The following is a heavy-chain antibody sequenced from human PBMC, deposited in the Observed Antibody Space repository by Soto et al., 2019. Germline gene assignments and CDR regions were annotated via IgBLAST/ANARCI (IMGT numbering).Heavy chain of an antibody. CDR3: ARAFYDTTGYSLDP. CDR1: SDSISAYS. CDR2: IHYNGNT. J-gene: IGHJ5*02. Sequence: SGTLSLTCPIPSDSISAYSCSCVQQPPGKGLEWIGNIHYNGNTKYSPSLKSRVTMSVDTSKKQFSLRLSSVTAADTAVYYCARAFYDTTGYSLDPWGQGTLVTVS. D-gene: IGHD3-22*01. V-gene: IGHV4-59*01.